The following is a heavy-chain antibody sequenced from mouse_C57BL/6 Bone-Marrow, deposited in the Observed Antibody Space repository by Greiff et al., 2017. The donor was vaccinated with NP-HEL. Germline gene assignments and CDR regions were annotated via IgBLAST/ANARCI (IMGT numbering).Heavy chain of an antibody. CDR2: IYPRSGNT. Sequence: QVQLKESGAELARPGASVKLSCKASGYTFTSYGISWVKQRTGQGLEWIGEIYPRSGNTYYNEKFKGKATLTVDKSSSTAYMELRSLTSEDSAVYFCARWDYGYYFDYWGQGTTLTVSS. CDR1: GYTFTSYG. V-gene: IGHV1-81*01. J-gene: IGHJ2*01. D-gene: IGHD1-1*01. CDR3: ARWDYGYYFDY.